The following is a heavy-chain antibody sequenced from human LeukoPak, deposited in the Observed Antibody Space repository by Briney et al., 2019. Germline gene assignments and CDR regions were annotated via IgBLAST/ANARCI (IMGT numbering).Heavy chain of an antibody. D-gene: IGHD6-13*01. CDR2: IYSGGST. J-gene: IGHJ6*03. V-gene: IGHV3-66*01. CDR3: ARDTMETSLPYSSSWSYYYYYYMDV. CDR1: GFTFSSYA. Sequence: PTGGSLRLSCAASGFTFSSYAMSWVRQAPGKGLEWVSVIYSGGSTYYADSVKGRFTISRDNSKNTLYLQMNSLRAEDTAVYYCARDTMETSLPYSSSWSYYYYYYMDVWGKGTTVTISS.